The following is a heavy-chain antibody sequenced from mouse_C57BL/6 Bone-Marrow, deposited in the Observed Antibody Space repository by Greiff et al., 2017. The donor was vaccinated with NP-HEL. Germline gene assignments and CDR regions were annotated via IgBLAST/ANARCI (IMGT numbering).Heavy chain of an antibody. CDR2: IYPGDGDT. CDR1: GYAFRSYW. V-gene: IGHV1-80*01. J-gene: IGHJ1*03. CDR3: AIITTVVAYWYFDV. Sequence: QVQLQQSGAELVKPGASVKISCKASGYAFRSYWMNWVKQRPGKGLEWIGQIYPGDGDTNYNGKFKGKATLTADKSSSTAYMQLSSLTSEDSAVYFCAIITTVVAYWYFDVWGTGTTVTVSS. D-gene: IGHD1-1*01.